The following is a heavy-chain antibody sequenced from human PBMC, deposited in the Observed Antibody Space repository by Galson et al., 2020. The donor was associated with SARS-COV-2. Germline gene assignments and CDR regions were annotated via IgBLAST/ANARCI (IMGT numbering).Heavy chain of an antibody. V-gene: IGHV4-34*01. Sequence: SETLSLTCAVYGGSFSGYYLTWIRQPPGKGLEWIGEINHSGSSNYNPSLKNRVTIIVDTSKNQFSLKLSSVTAADTAVYYCARGFRHFDYWGQGTPVTVSS. CDR2: INHSGSS. CDR1: GGSFSGYY. J-gene: IGHJ4*02. CDR3: ARGFRHFDY. D-gene: IGHD3-10*01.